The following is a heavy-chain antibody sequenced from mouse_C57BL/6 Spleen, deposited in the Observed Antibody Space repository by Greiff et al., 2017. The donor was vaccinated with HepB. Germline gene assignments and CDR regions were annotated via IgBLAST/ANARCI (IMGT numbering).Heavy chain of an antibody. J-gene: IGHJ2*01. CDR1: GFTFSSYG. CDR2: ISSGGSYT. Sequence: DVKLVESGGDLVKPGGSLKLSCAASGFTFSSYGMSWVRQTPDKRLEWVATISSGGSYTYYPDSVKGRFTISRDNAKNTLYLQMSSLKSEDTAMYYCARSLLDYWGQGTTLTVSS. D-gene: IGHD6-1*01. CDR3: ARSLLDY. V-gene: IGHV5-6*02.